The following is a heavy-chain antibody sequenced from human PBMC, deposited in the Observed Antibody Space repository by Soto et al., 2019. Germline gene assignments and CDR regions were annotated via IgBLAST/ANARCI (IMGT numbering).Heavy chain of an antibody. V-gene: IGHV1-69*01. CDR2: IIPIFGTA. Sequence: GXSVKVSCKAAGGPFISYAIIWVRQAPGQGLEWMGGIIPIFGTANYAQKFQGRVTITADESTSTAYMELSSLRSEDTAVYYCASAITIFGVVPDRPYYYYGMDVCGQGTTVTVSS. D-gene: IGHD3-3*01. CDR3: ASAITIFGVVPDRPYYYYGMDV. CDR1: GGPFISYA. J-gene: IGHJ6*02.